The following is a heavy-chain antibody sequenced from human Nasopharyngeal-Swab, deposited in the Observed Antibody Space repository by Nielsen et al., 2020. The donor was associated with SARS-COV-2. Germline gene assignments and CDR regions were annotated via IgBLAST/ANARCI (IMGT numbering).Heavy chain of an antibody. Sequence: GSLRLSCAVYGGSFSGYYWSWIRQPPGKGLEWIGEINHSESTNYNPSLKSRVTISVDTSKNQFSLKLSSVTAADTAVYYCARGRKQQLVKDYYYYMDVWGKGTTVTVSS. CDR2: INHSEST. CDR3: ARGRKQQLVKDYYYYMDV. V-gene: IGHV4-34*01. J-gene: IGHJ6*03. CDR1: GGSFSGYY. D-gene: IGHD6-13*01.